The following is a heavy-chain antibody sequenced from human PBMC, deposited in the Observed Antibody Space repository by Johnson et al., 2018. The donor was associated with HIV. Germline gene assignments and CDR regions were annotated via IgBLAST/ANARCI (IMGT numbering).Heavy chain of an antibody. J-gene: IGHJ3*02. CDR2: INSGGDT. D-gene: IGHD7-27*01. Sequence: VQLVESGGGLVQPGGSLRLSCAASRLPVSGYYMTWVRQGPGKGLEWVSVINSGGDTYYADSVTGRFTISRDNSKNTLYLQMNSLRAGDTAVYYCVRDAGTEGFHPWGAFDIWGQGTMVTVSS. CDR3: VRDAGTEGFHPWGAFDI. V-gene: IGHV3-66*01. CDR1: RLPVSGYY.